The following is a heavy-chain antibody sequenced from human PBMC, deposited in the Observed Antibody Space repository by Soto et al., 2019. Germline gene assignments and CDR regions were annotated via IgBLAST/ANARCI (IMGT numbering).Heavy chain of an antibody. D-gene: IGHD3-22*01. CDR1: GGSFSSYY. Sequence: SETLSPTCTVPGGSFSSYYWSWIRQPAGKGLEWIGRTYTSGSTNYKPSLKSRVTMSVDTSKNQFSLKLSSVTAADTAVYYCAMDLLEDYDSSGVPFYFDYWGQGTLVTGSS. J-gene: IGHJ4*02. CDR2: TYTSGST. V-gene: IGHV4-4*07. CDR3: AMDLLEDYDSSGVPFYFDY.